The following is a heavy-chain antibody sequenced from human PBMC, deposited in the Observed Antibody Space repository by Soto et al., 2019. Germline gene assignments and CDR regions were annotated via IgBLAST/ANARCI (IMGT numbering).Heavy chain of an antibody. J-gene: IGHJ4*02. V-gene: IGHV3-23*01. CDR1: GFDFNKYA. D-gene: IGHD2-2*02. Sequence: GGSLRLSCAAFGFDFNKYAMTWVRQAPGKGLQWVSSITSNDDSTYYADSVKGRFTTSRDNSKNTLYLQMNSLRADDTAVFYCAKDSPSYTTSPFYFDSWGQGTLVTVSS. CDR2: ITSNDDST. CDR3: AKDSPSYTTSPFYFDS.